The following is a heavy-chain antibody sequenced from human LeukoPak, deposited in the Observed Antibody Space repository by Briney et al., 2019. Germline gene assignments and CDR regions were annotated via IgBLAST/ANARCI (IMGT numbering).Heavy chain of an antibody. D-gene: IGHD3-3*01. J-gene: IGHJ4*02. V-gene: IGHV3-53*01. CDR3: AKAGGYDFWSGYYHY. Sequence: GGSLRLSCAVSEFTVSSNYMNWVRQAPGKGLEWVSVIYSGGSTYYADSVKGRFTISRDNSKNTLYLQMNSLRAEDTAVYYCAKAGGYDFWSGYYHYWGQGTLVTVSS. CDR1: EFTVSSNY. CDR2: IYSGGST.